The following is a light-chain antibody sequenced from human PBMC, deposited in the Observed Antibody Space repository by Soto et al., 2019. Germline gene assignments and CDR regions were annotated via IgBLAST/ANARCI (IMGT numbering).Light chain of an antibody. CDR3: LQHKTYPWT. CDR2: AAS. V-gene: IGKV1-17*01. Sequence: DIQMTQSPSALSASVGDRVTITCRASEGITNDLVWYQQKPGKAPNRLIFAASTLHSGVPSRFSGSGSGTEFTLTISGLQPEDFATYYCLQHKTYPWTFGQGNKVEIK. CDR1: EGITND. J-gene: IGKJ1*01.